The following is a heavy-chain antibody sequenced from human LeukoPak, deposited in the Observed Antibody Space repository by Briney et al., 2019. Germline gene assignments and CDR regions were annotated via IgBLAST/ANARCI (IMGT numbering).Heavy chain of an antibody. D-gene: IGHD3-3*01. Sequence: SETLSLTCTVSGASITSGDYSWNWMRQPPGKDLEWIGYIYHTGNTYLNPSLKSRVTISVDRSKNQFSLKLSSVTAADTAVYYCARGPVNTIFGVVIGEYYFDYWGQGTLVTVSS. V-gene: IGHV4-30-2*01. J-gene: IGHJ4*02. CDR2: IYHTGNT. CDR3: ARGPVNTIFGVVIGEYYFDY. CDR1: GASITSGDYS.